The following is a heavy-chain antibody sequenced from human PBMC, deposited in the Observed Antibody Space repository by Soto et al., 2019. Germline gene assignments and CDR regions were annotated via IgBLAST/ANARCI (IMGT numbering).Heavy chain of an antibody. D-gene: IGHD3-3*01. V-gene: IGHV1-69*13. CDR3: ARGEGSGYPYYYGMDV. J-gene: IGHJ6*02. CDR2: IIPIFGTA. Sequence: WASVKVSCKASGGTFSSYAISWVRQAPGQGLEWMGGIIPIFGTANYAQKFQGRVTITADESTSTAYMELSSLRSEDTAVYYCARGEGSGYPYYYGMDVWGQGTTVTVSS. CDR1: GGTFSSYA.